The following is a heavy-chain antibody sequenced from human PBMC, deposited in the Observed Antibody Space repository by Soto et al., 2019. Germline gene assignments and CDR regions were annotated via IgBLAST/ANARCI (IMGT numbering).Heavy chain of an antibody. V-gene: IGHV4-30-2*01. J-gene: IGHJ5*02. Sequence: PSETLSLTCAVSCGSISSGGYSWSWIRQPPGKGLEWIGYIYHSGSTYYNPSLKSRVTISVDRSKNQFSLKLSSVTPADTAVYYCARVHSPWGQGTLVTVSS. CDR2: IYHSGST. CDR3: ARVHSP. CDR1: CGSISSGGYS.